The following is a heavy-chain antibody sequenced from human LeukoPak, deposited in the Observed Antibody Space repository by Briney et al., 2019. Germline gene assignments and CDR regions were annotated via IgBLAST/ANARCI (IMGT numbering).Heavy chain of an antibody. Sequence: GGSLRLSCAASGFTFSSYEMNWVRQAPGKGLEWVSYISNSGNTIFYADSVKGRFTISRDNGKNSLCLQMNSLRAEDTAVYYCARVFSNPTGNDYWGQGTLVTVSS. D-gene: IGHD1-1*01. CDR2: ISNSGNTI. CDR1: GFTFSSYE. CDR3: ARVFSNPTGNDY. V-gene: IGHV3-48*03. J-gene: IGHJ4*02.